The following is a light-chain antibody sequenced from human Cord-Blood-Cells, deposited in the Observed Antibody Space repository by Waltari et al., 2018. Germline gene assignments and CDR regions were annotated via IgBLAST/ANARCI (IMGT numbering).Light chain of an antibody. V-gene: IGKV3-15*01. CDR2: AAS. Sequence: EIVMPQSPATLSVSPRELATPPCTASQSVSSNLAWYQQKPGQAPRLLIYAASTRATGIPARFSGSGSGTEFTLTISSLQSEDFAVYYCQQYNNWPPYTFGQGTKLEIK. CDR3: QQYNNWPPYT. J-gene: IGKJ2*01. CDR1: QSVSSN.